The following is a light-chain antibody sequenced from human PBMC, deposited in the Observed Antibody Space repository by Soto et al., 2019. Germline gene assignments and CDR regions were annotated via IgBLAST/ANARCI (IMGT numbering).Light chain of an antibody. CDR1: RSDVGSYNF. CDR3: CSYGGSSTWV. J-gene: IGLJ3*02. V-gene: IGLV2-23*02. Sequence: QSALTQPASVSGSPGQSIALSCTGTRSDVGSYNFVSWYQQHPGKAPKLIIYEVNKRPSGVSNRFSGSKSGNTASLTISGLQAEDEADYYCCSYGGSSTWVFGGGTKLTVL. CDR2: EVN.